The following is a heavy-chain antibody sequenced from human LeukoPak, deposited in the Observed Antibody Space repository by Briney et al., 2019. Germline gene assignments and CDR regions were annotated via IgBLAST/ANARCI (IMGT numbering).Heavy chain of an antibody. Sequence: GASVKVSCKASGGTFSSYAISWVRQAPGQGVEWMGRIIPILGIANYAQKFQGRVTITADKSTSTAYMELSSLRSEDTAVYYCARDRYCSSTSCYPVGAYGMDVWGQGTTVTVSS. CDR1: GGTFSSYA. J-gene: IGHJ6*02. CDR3: ARDRYCSSTSCYPVGAYGMDV. D-gene: IGHD2-2*01. V-gene: IGHV1-69*04. CDR2: IIPILGIA.